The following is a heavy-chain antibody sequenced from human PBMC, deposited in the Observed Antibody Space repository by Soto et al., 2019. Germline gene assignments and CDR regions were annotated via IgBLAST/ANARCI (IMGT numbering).Heavy chain of an antibody. CDR1: GFTFSSCA. V-gene: IGHV3-23*01. CDR2: IIDSGAST. CDR3: ARDRIAVAGNPEYFQH. Sequence: GGSLRLSCAASGFTFSSCAMGWVRQAPGKGLEWVSDIIDSGASTYYAENVKGRFTISRDNSKSTLYLQMNSLRAEDTAVYYCARDRIAVAGNPEYFQHWGQGTLVTVSS. D-gene: IGHD6-19*01. J-gene: IGHJ1*01.